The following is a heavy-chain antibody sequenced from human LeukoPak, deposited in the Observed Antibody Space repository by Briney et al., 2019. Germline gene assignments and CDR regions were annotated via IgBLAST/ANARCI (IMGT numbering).Heavy chain of an antibody. D-gene: IGHD3-10*01. CDR2: ISSSGSTI. V-gene: IGHV3-48*03. J-gene: IGHJ5*02. CDR1: GFTFSSYE. Sequence: PGGSLRLSCVASGFTFSSYEMNWVRQAPGKGLEWVSYISSSGSTIYYADSVKGRFTISRDNSKNTLYLQMNSLRAEDTAVYYCARDLDYYGSTSWFDPWGQGTLVTVSS. CDR3: ARDLDYYGSTSWFDP.